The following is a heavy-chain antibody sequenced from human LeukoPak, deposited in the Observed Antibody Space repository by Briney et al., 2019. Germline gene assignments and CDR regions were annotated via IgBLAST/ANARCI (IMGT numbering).Heavy chain of an antibody. V-gene: IGHV3-23*01. D-gene: IGHD4-23*01. CDR2: ISGGGGST. Sequence: GGSLRLSCAASGFTFSSYAMSWVRQAPGKGLEWVSAISGGGGSTYYADSVKGRFTISRDNSKNTLYLQMNSLRAEDTAVYYCAKGRFYGGNSGNADAFDIWGQGTMVTVSS. CDR1: GFTFSSYA. CDR3: AKGRFYGGNSGNADAFDI. J-gene: IGHJ3*02.